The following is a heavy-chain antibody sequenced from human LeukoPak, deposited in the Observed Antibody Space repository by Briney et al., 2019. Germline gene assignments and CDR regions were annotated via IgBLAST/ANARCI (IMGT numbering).Heavy chain of an antibody. CDR2: ISGSSSTI. D-gene: IGHD3-22*01. CDR1: GFTFSSYS. V-gene: IGHV3-48*01. J-gene: IGHJ4*02. Sequence: GGSLRLSCAASGFTFSSYSMSWVRQAPGKGLEWGSYISGSSSTIYYADSVKGRFTISRDNGKNTLYLQMNSLRAEDTAVYYCARGPTYYDSSGQVPFDYWGQGTLVTVSS. CDR3: ARGPTYYDSSGQVPFDY.